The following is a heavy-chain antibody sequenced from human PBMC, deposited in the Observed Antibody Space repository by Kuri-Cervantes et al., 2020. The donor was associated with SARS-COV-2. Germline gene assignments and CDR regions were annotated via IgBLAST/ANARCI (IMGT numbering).Heavy chain of an antibody. V-gene: IGHV1-18*01. CDR2: ISAYNGNT. Sequence: ASVKVSCKASGYTFTSYGISWVRQAPGQGPEWMGWISAYNGNTNYAQKLQGRVTMTTDTSTSTAHMELRSLRSDDTAVYYCARDAYYGSGSESYYYYYMDVWGKGTTVTVSS. CDR3: ARDAYYGSGSESYYYYYMDV. CDR1: GYTFTSYG. D-gene: IGHD3-10*01. J-gene: IGHJ6*03.